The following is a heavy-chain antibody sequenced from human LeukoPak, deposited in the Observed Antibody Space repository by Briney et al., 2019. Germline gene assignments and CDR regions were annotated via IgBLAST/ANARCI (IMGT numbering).Heavy chain of an antibody. V-gene: IGHV3-21*01. D-gene: IGHD3-10*01. J-gene: IGHJ6*03. Sequence: PGGSLRLSCAASGFTLSTYTMNWVRQAPGKGLEWVSSISSSSSHIYYADSVKGRFTISRDDAKNSLSLQMNSLRAEDTAVYYCARSGIKMVRGVIIKSPYHMDVWGKGTTVTVSS. CDR1: GFTLSTYT. CDR3: ARSGIKMVRGVIIKSPYHMDV. CDR2: ISSSSSHI.